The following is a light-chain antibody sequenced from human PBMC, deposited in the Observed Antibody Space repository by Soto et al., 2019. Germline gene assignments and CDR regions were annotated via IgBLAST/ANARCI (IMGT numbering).Light chain of an antibody. CDR1: QSISSW. V-gene: IGKV1-5*01. Sequence: DIQMTQSPSTLSASVGDRVTITCRASQSISSWLAWYQQKPGKAPKLLIYDASSLESGVPSRLSGSGSGTEFTLTISSLQPDDFATYYCQQYNSYPGYTFGQGTKLEIK. CDR2: DAS. CDR3: QQYNSYPGYT. J-gene: IGKJ2*01.